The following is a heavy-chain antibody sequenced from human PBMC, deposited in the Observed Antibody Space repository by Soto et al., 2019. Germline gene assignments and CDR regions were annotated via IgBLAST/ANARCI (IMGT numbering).Heavy chain of an antibody. CDR1: GYTFTSYA. V-gene: IGHV1-3*05. Sequence: QVQLVQSGAEEKKPGASVKVSCKASGYTFTSYAMHWVRQAPGQRLEWMGWINAGNGNIKYSQKFQDRVTITRDTSASTADMELSSLRSEDTAVYYGARSEQQRAHPFAYWGQGTLVPVSS. D-gene: IGHD6-13*01. J-gene: IGHJ4*02. CDR2: INAGNGNI. CDR3: ARSEQQRAHPFAY.